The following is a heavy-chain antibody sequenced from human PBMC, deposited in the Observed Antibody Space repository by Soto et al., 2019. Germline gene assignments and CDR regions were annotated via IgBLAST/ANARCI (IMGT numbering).Heavy chain of an antibody. V-gene: IGHV1-69*01. J-gene: IGHJ6*02. D-gene: IGHD6-6*01. Sequence: QVQMVQSGAELKKPGSSVKVSCKTSGGSFNSYAINWVRQAPGQGLEWLGGTIPFILTPNYAQQFQGRVTITADEPTSTGYLALSSLRSDDTPVYYCAGGDHSTSLGGMEVWGQGTTVIVSS. CDR2: TIPFILTP. CDR1: GGSFNSYA. CDR3: AGGDHSTSLGGMEV.